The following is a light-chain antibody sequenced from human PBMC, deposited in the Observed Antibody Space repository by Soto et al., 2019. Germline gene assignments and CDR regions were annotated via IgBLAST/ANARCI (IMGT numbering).Light chain of an antibody. Sequence: EIWLTQSPATLSLSPGERATLSCGASQSVSSYLAWYQQKPGQAPRLLIYDVSYRATGIPVRLSGSGSGTDFTLTISSLEPEDFAVYYCQQRSDWLPITFGQGTRLEIK. J-gene: IGKJ5*01. CDR3: QQRSDWLPIT. V-gene: IGKV3-11*01. CDR2: DVS. CDR1: QSVSSY.